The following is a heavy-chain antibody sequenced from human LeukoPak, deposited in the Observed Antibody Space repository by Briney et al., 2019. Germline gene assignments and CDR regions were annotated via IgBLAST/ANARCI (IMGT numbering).Heavy chain of an antibody. CDR3: TTDLGLTMIRGVIVY. J-gene: IGHJ4*02. D-gene: IGHD3-10*01. Sequence: GGSLRLSCAASGFTFTNAWMTWVRQAPGKGLEWVGGIKSKGDGETTDYAAPVKGRFSMSRDDSKATMYLQMYSLEAEDTAVYYCTTDLGLTMIRGVIVYWGQGALVTVSS. CDR2: IKSKGDGETT. CDR1: GFTFTNAW. V-gene: IGHV3-15*01.